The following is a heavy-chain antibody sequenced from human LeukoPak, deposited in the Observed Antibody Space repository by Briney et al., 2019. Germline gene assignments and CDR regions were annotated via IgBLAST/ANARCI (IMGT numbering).Heavy chain of an antibody. J-gene: IGHJ6*02. CDR3: ASAVDYYDSSGYYPGYYYYGMDV. D-gene: IGHD3-22*01. CDR2: IYYSGST. V-gene: IGHV4-39*07. CDR1: GGSISSSSYY. Sequence: SETLSLTCTVSGGSISSSSYYWGWIRQPPGKGLEWIGSIYYSGSTYYNPSLKSRVTISVDTSKSQFSLKLSSVTAADTAVYYCASAVDYYDSSGYYPGYYYYGMDVWGQGTTVTVSS.